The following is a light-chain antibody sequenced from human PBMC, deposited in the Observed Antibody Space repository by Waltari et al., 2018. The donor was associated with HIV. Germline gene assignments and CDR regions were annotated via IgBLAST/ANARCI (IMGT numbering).Light chain of an antibody. Sequence: QSVLTQPPSVSGAPGQRVTISCTGSSSNIGAGFEVHWYQQLPGTAPKLLIYANINRPSGVPDRFSGSKSGTSASLAITGLQAEDEADYYCQSYDSSLRGYAFGTGTKVSVL. CDR3: QSYDSSLRGYA. CDR2: ANI. J-gene: IGLJ1*01. CDR1: SSNIGAGFE. V-gene: IGLV1-40*01.